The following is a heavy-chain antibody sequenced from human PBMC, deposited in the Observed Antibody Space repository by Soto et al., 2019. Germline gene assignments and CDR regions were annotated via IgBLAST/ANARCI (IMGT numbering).Heavy chain of an antibody. CDR2: IRWDDDK. J-gene: IGHJ4*02. D-gene: IGHD3-22*01. Sequence: QITLKESGPTLLKPTQTLTLTCTFSGFSLTTSGVSVGWIRQPPGKALEWLALIRWDDDKSYSPSLKGRLTITKDTSKNQVVLTMTNMDPVDTATYYCAHRLPHYYDSSGYIDWGQGFLVTVSP. V-gene: IGHV2-5*02. CDR1: GFSLTTSGVS. CDR3: AHRLPHYYDSSGYID.